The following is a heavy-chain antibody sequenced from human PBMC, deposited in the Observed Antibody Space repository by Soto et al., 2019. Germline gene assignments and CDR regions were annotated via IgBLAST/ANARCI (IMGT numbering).Heavy chain of an antibody. CDR1: GGTFSSYF. CDR2: IIPVFGTG. Sequence: QVQLVQSGAEVKKAGSSVKVSCKVSGGTFSSYFINWVRQAPGQGLEWVGGIIPVFGTGSYAEKFQGRVTITADESTSTAYMELSRLRSDDKAVYYCARETPSAAAAYYYYGLDVWGQGTTVTVPS. CDR3: ARETPSAAAAYYYYGLDV. D-gene: IGHD6-13*01. V-gene: IGHV1-69*01. J-gene: IGHJ6*02.